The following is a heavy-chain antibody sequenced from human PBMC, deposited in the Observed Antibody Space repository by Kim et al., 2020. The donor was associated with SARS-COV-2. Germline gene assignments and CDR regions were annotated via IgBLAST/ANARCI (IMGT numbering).Heavy chain of an antibody. V-gene: IGHV1-2*02. J-gene: IGHJ4*02. CDR2: GAT. CDR3: ARSSLLDFDY. Sequence: GATNYAQKFKGSVTMTRDTSIRSVYLELTSLGSDDTAVYYCARSSLLDFDYWGQGTLVTVSS. D-gene: IGHD3-16*02.